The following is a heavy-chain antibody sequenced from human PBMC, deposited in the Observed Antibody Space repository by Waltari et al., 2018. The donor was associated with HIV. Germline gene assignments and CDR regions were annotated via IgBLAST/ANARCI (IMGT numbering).Heavy chain of an antibody. J-gene: IGHJ3*01. V-gene: IGHV1-2*04. CDR1: GSPFTAYY. Sequence: QVQLLQSGAEVKRPGASGNVSCTTSGSPFTAYYLHWVRQAPGQGREWMVVIKPNNVGTEYSQKFRHWVTMTTDTSIATAYLELHSLKSDDTAVYFCARDAGRTVSTPDAFDVLGRGTMVTVSS. D-gene: IGHD4-17*01. CDR3: ARDAGRTVSTPDAFDV. CDR2: IKPNNVGT.